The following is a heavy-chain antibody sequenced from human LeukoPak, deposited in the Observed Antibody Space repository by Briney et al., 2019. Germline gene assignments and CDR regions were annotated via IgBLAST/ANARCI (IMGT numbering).Heavy chain of an antibody. Sequence: PGGSLRLSCAASGFTFSSYAMTWVRQAPGKGLEWVSAISGSGGSTYYPDSVKGRFTVSRDNSKNTLYLQVNSLRADDTAVYYCAKDLGAGQFDGGAFDIWGQGTMVTVSS. D-gene: IGHD3-16*01. CDR2: ISGSGGST. J-gene: IGHJ3*02. V-gene: IGHV3-23*01. CDR3: AKDLGAGQFDGGAFDI. CDR1: GFTFSSYA.